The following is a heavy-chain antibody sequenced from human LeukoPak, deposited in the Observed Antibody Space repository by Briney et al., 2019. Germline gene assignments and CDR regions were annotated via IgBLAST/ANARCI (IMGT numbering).Heavy chain of an antibody. CDR3: ARDRASGYDLRLFDY. D-gene: IGHD5-12*01. V-gene: IGHV1-2*02. Sequence: ASVKVSCKASGYTFTGYYMHWVRHAPRQGLEWMGWINPNSGGTNNAQKFQGRITMTRDTSISTAYMELSRLRSDGTAVYYCARDRASGYDLRLFDYWGQGTLVTVSS. CDR1: GYTFTGYY. J-gene: IGHJ4*02. CDR2: INPNSGGT.